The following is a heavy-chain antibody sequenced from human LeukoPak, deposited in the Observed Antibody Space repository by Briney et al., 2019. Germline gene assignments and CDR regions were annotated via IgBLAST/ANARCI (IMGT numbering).Heavy chain of an antibody. CDR3: ARAYSSGWYGSTDY. J-gene: IGHJ4*02. CDR2: IDPKGGGT. CDR1: GYTFIDYY. Sequence: ASVKVSCKASGYTFIDYYMHWVRQAPGQGLEWMGWIDPKGGGTSYAQKFQDRVAMIRDTSISTAYMELTRLTSDDTAVYYCARAYSSGWYGSTDYWGQRTLVTVSS. V-gene: IGHV1-2*02. D-gene: IGHD6-19*01.